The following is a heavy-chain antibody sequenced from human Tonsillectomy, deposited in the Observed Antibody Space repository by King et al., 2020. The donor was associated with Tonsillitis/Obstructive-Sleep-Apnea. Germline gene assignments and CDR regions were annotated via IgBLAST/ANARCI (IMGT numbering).Heavy chain of an antibody. CDR2: IFSNDEK. Sequence: TLKESGPVLVKPTETLTLTCTVSGFSLSNARMGVSWIRQPPGKALEWLAHIFSNDEKSYSTSLKSRLTISKDTSKSQVVLTMTNMDPVDTATYYCARIRRPVLMVYAIDYYFDYWGQGTLVTVSS. J-gene: IGHJ4*02. D-gene: IGHD2-8*01. CDR3: ARIRRPVLMVYAIDYYFDY. V-gene: IGHV2-26*01. CDR1: GFSLSNARMG.